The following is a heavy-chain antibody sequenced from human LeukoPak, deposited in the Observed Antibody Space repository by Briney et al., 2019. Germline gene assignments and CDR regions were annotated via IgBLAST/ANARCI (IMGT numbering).Heavy chain of an antibody. CDR2: IYYSGST. CDR3: ARWDGYNSGYYFDY. D-gene: IGHD5-24*01. J-gene: IGHJ4*02. CDR1: GGSISSYY. V-gene: IGHV4-59*01. Sequence: SETLSLTCTVSGGSISSYYWSWIRQPPGKGLEWIGYIYYSGSTNYNPSLKSRVTISVDTPKNQFSLKLSSVTAADTAVYYCARWDGYNSGYYFDYWGQGTLVTVSS.